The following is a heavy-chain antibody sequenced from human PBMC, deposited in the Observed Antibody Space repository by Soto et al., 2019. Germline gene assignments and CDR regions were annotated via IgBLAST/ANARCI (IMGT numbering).Heavy chain of an antibody. Sequence: QVQLVQSGPDVKKPGASVKVSCKASGYTFTSYGFSWVRQAPGQGLEWMRWISASTGKTNYEQKFQGRVTMTTDRSTTTAFMELRSLRSDDTAVYFCARVEAAMSGHWFDPWGQGTLVTVSS. D-gene: IGHD2-2*01. V-gene: IGHV1-18*01. CDR1: GYTFTSYG. J-gene: IGHJ5*02. CDR3: ARVEAAMSGHWFDP. CDR2: ISASTGKT.